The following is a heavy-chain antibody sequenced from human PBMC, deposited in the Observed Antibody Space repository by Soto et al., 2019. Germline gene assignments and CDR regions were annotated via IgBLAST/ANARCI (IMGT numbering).Heavy chain of an antibody. Sequence: QVQVQQWGPGLLKPSETLSLTCAVSGGSLRGHYWSWIRQSPEKGLEWIGEINHSGYTNYNPTLNSGVTMSRDASKTQFSLRQRAMTAADAAVYFCARAAVKLGATLFDSWGQGTLVTVSS. CDR3: ARAAVKLGATLFDS. CDR1: GGSLRGHY. CDR2: INHSGYT. J-gene: IGHJ4*02. V-gene: IGHV4-34*01. D-gene: IGHD1-26*01.